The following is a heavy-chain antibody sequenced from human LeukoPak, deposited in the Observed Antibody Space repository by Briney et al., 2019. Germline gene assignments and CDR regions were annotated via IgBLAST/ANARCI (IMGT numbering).Heavy chain of an antibody. CDR1: GYSFTSYW. Sequence: GESLKISCKGSGYSFTSYWIGWVRQMPGKGLEWMGIIYPGDSDTRYSPSFQGQVTISADKSISTAYLQWSSLKASDTAMYYCARSIAAPGHYYYYGMDVWGQGTTVTVSS. V-gene: IGHV5-51*01. CDR2: IYPGDSDT. CDR3: ARSIAAPGHYYYYGMDV. D-gene: IGHD6-13*01. J-gene: IGHJ6*02.